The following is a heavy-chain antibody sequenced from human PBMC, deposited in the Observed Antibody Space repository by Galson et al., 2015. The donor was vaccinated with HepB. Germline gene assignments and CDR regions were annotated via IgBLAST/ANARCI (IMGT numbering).Heavy chain of an antibody. CDR1: GFTFSSYG. CDR2: IWYDGSNK. J-gene: IGHJ4*02. V-gene: IGHV3-33*01. D-gene: IGHD5-12*01. Sequence: SLRLSCAASGFTFSSYGMHWVRQAPGKGLEWVAVIWYDGSNKYYADSVKGRFTISRDNSKNTLYLQMNSLRAEDTAVYYCARSKGGGRSGYDLNSFDYWGQGTLVTVSS. CDR3: ARSKGGGRSGYDLNSFDY.